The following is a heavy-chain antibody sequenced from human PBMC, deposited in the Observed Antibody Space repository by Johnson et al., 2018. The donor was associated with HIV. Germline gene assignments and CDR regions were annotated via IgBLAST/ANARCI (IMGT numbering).Heavy chain of an antibody. Sequence: VQLVESGGGLIQPGGSLRLSCAASGFTVSSNYMSWVRQAPGKGLEWVSLIYSGGSTYYADSVKGRFTISRDDSRNTLHLQMNSLRAEDTAFYYCARGGLGYQNIHDPFDIWGQGTMVTVSS. V-gene: IGHV3-53*01. J-gene: IGHJ3*02. CDR1: GFTVSSNY. CDR2: IYSGGST. CDR3: ARGGLGYQNIHDPFDI. D-gene: IGHD3-16*02.